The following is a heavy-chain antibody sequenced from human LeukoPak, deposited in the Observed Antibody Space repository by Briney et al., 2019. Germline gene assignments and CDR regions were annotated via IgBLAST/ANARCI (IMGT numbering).Heavy chain of an antibody. Sequence: SETLSLTCNVSGGSIRGYYWSWIRQPPGKGLEWIGYIYYSGSTNYNPSLKSRVTISVDTSKNQFSLKLSSVTAADTAVYYCARADYDSSGYRIDYWGQGTLVTVS. J-gene: IGHJ4*02. CDR1: GGSIRGYY. CDR2: IYYSGST. V-gene: IGHV4-59*01. D-gene: IGHD3-22*01. CDR3: ARADYDSSGYRIDY.